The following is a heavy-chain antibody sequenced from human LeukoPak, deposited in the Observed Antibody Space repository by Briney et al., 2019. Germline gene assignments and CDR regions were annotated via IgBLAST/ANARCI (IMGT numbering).Heavy chain of an antibody. J-gene: IGHJ6*03. Sequence: SETLSLTCTVSGGSISNYYWSWIRQPAGKGLEWIGRIFSSGSTNYNPSLKSRVTMSVDTSKNQFSLKLSSVTAADTAVYYCARIGVGDYGATNYYMDVWGKGTTVTISS. CDR2: IFSSGST. CDR3: ARIGVGDYGATNYYMDV. V-gene: IGHV4-4*07. CDR1: GGSISNYY. D-gene: IGHD4-17*01.